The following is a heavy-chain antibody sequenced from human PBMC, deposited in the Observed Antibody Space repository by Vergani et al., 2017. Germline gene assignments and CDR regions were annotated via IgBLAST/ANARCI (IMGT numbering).Heavy chain of an antibody. CDR2: IYYSGST. CDR3: ARLGVGDAFDI. V-gene: IGHV4-39*01. J-gene: IGHJ3*02. CDR1: GGSISSSSYY. D-gene: IGHD3-10*01. Sequence: QLQLQESGPGLVKPSETLSLTCTVSGGSISSSSYYWGWIRQPPGKGLEWIGSIYYSGSTYYNPSLNSRVTISVDTSKNQFSLKLSSVTAADTAVYYCARLGVGDAFDIWGQGTMVTVSS.